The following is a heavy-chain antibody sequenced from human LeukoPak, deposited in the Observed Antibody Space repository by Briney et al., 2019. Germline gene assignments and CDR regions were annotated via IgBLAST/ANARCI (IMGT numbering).Heavy chain of an antibody. V-gene: IGHV3-23*01. Sequence: GGSLRLSCAASGFTLSSYAMSWVRQAPGKGLEWVSAISGSGGGTYYADSVKGRFTISRDNSKNTLYLQMNSLRAEDTAVYYCAKDPSRAAAGTVDYWGQGTLVTVSS. CDR1: GFTLSSYA. J-gene: IGHJ4*02. CDR3: AKDPSRAAAGTVDY. CDR2: ISGSGGGT. D-gene: IGHD6-13*01.